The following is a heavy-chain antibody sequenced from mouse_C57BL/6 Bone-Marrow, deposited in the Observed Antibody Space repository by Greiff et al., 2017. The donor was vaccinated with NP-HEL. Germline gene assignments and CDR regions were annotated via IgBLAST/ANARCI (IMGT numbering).Heavy chain of an antibody. CDR2: IDPSDSYT. Sequence: QVQLKQPGAELVMPGASVKLSCKASGYTFTSYWMHWVKQRPGQGLEWIGEIDPSDSYTNYNQKFKGKSTLTVDKSSSTAYMQLSSLTSEDSAVYYCASHYGSWFAYWGQGTLVTVSA. CDR3: ASHYGSWFAY. D-gene: IGHD1-1*02. J-gene: IGHJ3*01. CDR1: GYTFTSYW. V-gene: IGHV1-69*01.